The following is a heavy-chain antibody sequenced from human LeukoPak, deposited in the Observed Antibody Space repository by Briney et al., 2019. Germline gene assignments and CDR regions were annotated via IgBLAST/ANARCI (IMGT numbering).Heavy chain of an antibody. V-gene: IGHV3-33*06. CDR1: GFAFSSPG. Sequence: PGRSLRLSCEASGFAFSSPGMHWVRQAPGRGREWVAVIWSDESHKYYADSVEGRFNISRDNSKNTLYLQMNSLRAEDTAVYYCAKDYRLRLGELSYLEYWGQGTLVTVSS. D-gene: IGHD3-16*02. J-gene: IGHJ4*02. CDR2: IWSDESHK. CDR3: AKDYRLRLGELSYLEY.